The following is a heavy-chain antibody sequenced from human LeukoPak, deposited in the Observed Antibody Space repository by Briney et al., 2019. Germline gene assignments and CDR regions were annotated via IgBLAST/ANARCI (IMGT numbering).Heavy chain of an antibody. Sequence: SETLSLTCTVSGGSISSYYWSWIRQPPGKGLEWIGYIYTSGNTNYNPSLKSRVTISVDTSKNQFSLKLTSVTAADTAVYYCARDLVTVTKGFDIWGQGTMVSVSS. CDR3: ARDLVTVTKGFDI. J-gene: IGHJ3*02. V-gene: IGHV4-59*01. CDR2: IYTSGNT. CDR1: GGSISSYY. D-gene: IGHD4-17*01.